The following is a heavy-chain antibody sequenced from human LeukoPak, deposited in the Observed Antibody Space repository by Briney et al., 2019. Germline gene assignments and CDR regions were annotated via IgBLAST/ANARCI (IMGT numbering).Heavy chain of an antibody. CDR3: ARGGDSSGYLGWSY. CDR2: INHSGST. J-gene: IGHJ4*02. Sequence: SETLSLTCTVSGGSISSYYWSWIRQPPGKGLEWIGEINHSGSTNYNPSLKSRVTISVDTSKNQFSLKLSSVTAADTAVYYCARGGDSSGYLGWSYWGQGTLVTVSS. CDR1: GGSISSYY. D-gene: IGHD3-22*01. V-gene: IGHV4-34*01.